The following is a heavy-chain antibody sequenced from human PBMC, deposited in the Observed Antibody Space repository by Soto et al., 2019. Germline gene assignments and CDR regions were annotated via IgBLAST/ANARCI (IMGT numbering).Heavy chain of an antibody. CDR3: ARGTFDSSGDYFAGWFGP. CDR2: IIPNNGGT. CDR1: GYTFTGYS. V-gene: IGHV1-2*02. D-gene: IGHD3-22*01. Sequence: QVQVVQSGAEVKKPGASVKVSCKASGYTFTGYSMHWVRQAPGQGLEWMGWIIPNNGGTKYAQKFQDRVTMTRDTSISTAYMELSRLRSDDTAVYYCARGTFDSSGDYFAGWFGPWGQGTLVTVSS. J-gene: IGHJ5*02.